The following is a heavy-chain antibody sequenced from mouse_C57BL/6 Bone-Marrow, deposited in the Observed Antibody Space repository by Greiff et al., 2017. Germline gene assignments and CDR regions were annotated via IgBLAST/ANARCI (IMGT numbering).Heavy chain of an antibody. CDR3: ARSKGFDY. Sequence: QVQLQQSGAGLVRPGTSVTMSCTASGYTFTNYCIGWAKQRPGHGLEWIGDIYPGGGYTNYNEKFKGKATLTADKSSSTAYMQFSGLTSEDSAVYYGARSKGFDYWGQGTTLTVSS. CDR2: IYPGGGYT. CDR1: GYTFTNYC. J-gene: IGHJ2*01. V-gene: IGHV1-63*01.